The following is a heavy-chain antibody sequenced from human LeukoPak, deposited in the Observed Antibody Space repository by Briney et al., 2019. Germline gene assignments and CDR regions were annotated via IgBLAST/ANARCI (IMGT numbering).Heavy chain of an antibody. Sequence: GGSPGLLFGASGFTHSHLWVHWGPHAPSKGVVGVGVIWSDATEKYYGDAVKGRFTISRDNSRNTLYLQMNSLRAEDTAVYYCAKDAQRGFDYSNSLEYWGQGTLVTVSS. CDR1: GFTHSHLW. J-gene: IGHJ4*02. V-gene: IGHV3-33*06. D-gene: IGHD4-11*01. CDR3: AKDAQRGFDYSNSLEY. CDR2: IWSDATEK.